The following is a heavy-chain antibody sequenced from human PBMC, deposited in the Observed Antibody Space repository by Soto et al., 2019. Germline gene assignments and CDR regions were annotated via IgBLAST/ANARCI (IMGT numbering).Heavy chain of an antibody. J-gene: IGHJ3*02. CDR2: FDPEDGET. Sequence: ASLKVSCKVSGYTLTELSMQCVRQAPGKSLEWMGGFDPEDGETIYAQKFQGRVTMTEDTSTDTAYMELSSLRSEDTAVYYCATRYYYDSSGYYLYAFDIWGQGTMVTVSS. D-gene: IGHD3-22*01. V-gene: IGHV1-24*01. CDR1: GYTLTELS. CDR3: ATRYYYDSSGYYLYAFDI.